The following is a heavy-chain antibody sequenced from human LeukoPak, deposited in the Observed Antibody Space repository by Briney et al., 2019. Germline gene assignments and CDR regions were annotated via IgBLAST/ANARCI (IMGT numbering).Heavy chain of an antibody. D-gene: IGHD6-13*01. CDR2: ISGSGGST. V-gene: IGHV3-23*01. Sequence: PGGSLRLSCAASGFTFDDYGMSWVRQAPGKGLEWVSAISGSGGSTYYADSVKGRFTISRDNSKNTLYLQMNSLRAEDTAVYYCANGIAAAGMCYWGQGTLVTVSS. CDR1: GFTFDDYG. CDR3: ANGIAAAGMCY. J-gene: IGHJ4*02.